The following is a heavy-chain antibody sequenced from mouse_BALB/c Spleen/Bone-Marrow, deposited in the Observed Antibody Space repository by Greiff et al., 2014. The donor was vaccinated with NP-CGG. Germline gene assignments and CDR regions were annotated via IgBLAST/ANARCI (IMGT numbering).Heavy chain of an antibody. D-gene: IGHD1-2*01. CDR3: ARGGTTATWYFDV. J-gene: IGHJ1*01. Sequence: VQLQQSGAELVKPGASVKLSCTASGFNIKDTYMHWVKQRPEQGLEWIGRIDPANGNTKYDPKFQGKATITVDTSSNTAYLQLSSLTSEDTAVYYCARGGTTATWYFDVWGAGTTVTVSS. V-gene: IGHV14-3*02. CDR2: IDPANGNT. CDR1: GFNIKDTY.